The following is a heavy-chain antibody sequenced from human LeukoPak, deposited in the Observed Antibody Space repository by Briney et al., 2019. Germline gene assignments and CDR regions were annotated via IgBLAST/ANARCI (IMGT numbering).Heavy chain of an antibody. CDR3: ARRYSGYEYYYYYYYMDV. D-gene: IGHD5-12*01. Sequence: GGSLRLSCAASGFTFSSHGMHWVRQAPGKGLEWVTFIRSDGSSNYYGDSVKGRFTLSRDNFKNTLSLQMNSLRAEDTAVYYCARRYSGYEYYYYYYYMDVWGKGTTVTVSS. V-gene: IGHV3-30*02. CDR1: GFTFSSHG. J-gene: IGHJ6*03. CDR2: IRSDGSSN.